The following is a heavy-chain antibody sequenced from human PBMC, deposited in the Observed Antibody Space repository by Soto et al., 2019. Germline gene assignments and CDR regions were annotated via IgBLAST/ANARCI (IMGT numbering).Heavy chain of an antibody. D-gene: IGHD4-17*01. V-gene: IGHV4-61*01. CDR3: ARTTAVPNTLRSRYFFDY. CDR2: VYYSGTT. Sequence: PSETLSLTCSVSGGSVSNKTYYWSWIRQPPGKRLEWIGYVYYSGTTNYNPSLKSLVTISVDLSKNQSSLRLSSVTTADTALYYCARTTAVPNTLRSRYFFDYWGQGTLVTVSS. CDR1: GGSVSNKTYY. J-gene: IGHJ4*02.